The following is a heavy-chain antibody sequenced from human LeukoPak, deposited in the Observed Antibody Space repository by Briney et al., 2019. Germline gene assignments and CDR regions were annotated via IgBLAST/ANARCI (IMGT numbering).Heavy chain of an antibody. CDR1: GFTVSSNY. CDR3: AKDDGSQYEGYCSGGSCSDPIDY. V-gene: IGHV3-23*01. D-gene: IGHD2-15*01. Sequence: GGSLRLSCAASGFTVSSNYMSWVRQAPGKGLEWVSAISGSGGSTYYADSVKGRFTISRDNSKNTLYLQMNSLRAEDTAVYYCAKDDGSQYEGYCSGGSCSDPIDYWGQGTLVTVSS. J-gene: IGHJ4*02. CDR2: ISGSGGST.